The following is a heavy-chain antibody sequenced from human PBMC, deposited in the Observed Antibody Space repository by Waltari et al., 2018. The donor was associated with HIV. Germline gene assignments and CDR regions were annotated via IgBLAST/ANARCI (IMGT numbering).Heavy chain of an antibody. V-gene: IGHV3-23*01. D-gene: IGHD6-13*01. CDR3: AKDMGYSSSWYYFDY. Sequence: EVQLLESGGGLVQPGGSLRLSCAASGFTFSSYAMTWVRQAPGKGLEWVSGISGSSGSTYYADSVKGRCTISRDNSKNTLFLQMNSLRAEDTAVYYCAKDMGYSSSWYYFDYWGRGTLVTVSS. CDR2: ISGSSGST. CDR1: GFTFSSYA. J-gene: IGHJ4*02.